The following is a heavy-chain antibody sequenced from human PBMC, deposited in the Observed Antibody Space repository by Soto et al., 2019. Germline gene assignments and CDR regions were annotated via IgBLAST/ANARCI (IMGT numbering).Heavy chain of an antibody. Sequence: QVQLVQSGAEVKKPGASVKVSCKASGYTFTSYGISWVRQAPGQGLEWMGWISAYNGNTNYAQNLKDRVTMTTDPTTSTAYVALTGLNSADTAVYYCARGLTPSDYWGQGTLVTVSS. CDR3: ARGLTPSDY. J-gene: IGHJ4*02. V-gene: IGHV1-18*01. CDR2: ISAYNGNT. CDR1: GYTFTSYG.